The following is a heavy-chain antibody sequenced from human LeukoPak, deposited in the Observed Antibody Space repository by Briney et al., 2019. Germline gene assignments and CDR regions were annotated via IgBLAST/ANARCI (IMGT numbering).Heavy chain of an antibody. CDR3: AKDRGRTWVQVAN. D-gene: IGHD2-15*01. CDR1: GFTFSSDA. Sequence: GGSLRLSCRGTGFTFSSDAVGWVRQAPGKGVEWVSGISGSGGSTYYTDSVKGRFTISRDNSKNTLYLQMNSLRVEDTAVYYCAKDRGRTWVQVANWGQGTLVTVSS. CDR2: ISGSGGST. J-gene: IGHJ4*02. V-gene: IGHV3-23*01.